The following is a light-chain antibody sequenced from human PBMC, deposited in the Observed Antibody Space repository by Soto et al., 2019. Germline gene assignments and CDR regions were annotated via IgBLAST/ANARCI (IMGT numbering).Light chain of an antibody. CDR1: QSVSSN. CDR2: GAS. J-gene: IGKJ5*01. Sequence: EIVMTQSPATLSVSPGERATLSCRASQSVSSNLAWYQQKPGQAPRLLIYGASTRATGIQARFSGSGSGTEFTLTISSLQSEDFAVYYCKQYNNWPTFGQGTRLEIK. CDR3: KQYNNWPT. V-gene: IGKV3-15*01.